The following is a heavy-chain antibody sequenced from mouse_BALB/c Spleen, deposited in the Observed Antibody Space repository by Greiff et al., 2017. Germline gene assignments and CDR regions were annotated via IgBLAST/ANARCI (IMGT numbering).Heavy chain of an antibody. CDR2: INPYNDGT. V-gene: IGHV1-14*01. Sequence: VQLKESGPELVKPGASVKMSCKASGYTFTSYVMHWVKQKPGQGLEWIGYINPYNDGTKYNEKFKGKATLTSDKSSSTAYMELSSLTSEDSAVYYCARSKHLHDDYDGFAYWGQGTLVTVSA. CDR1: GYTFTSYV. D-gene: IGHD2-4*01. CDR3: ARSKHLHDDYDGFAY. J-gene: IGHJ3*01.